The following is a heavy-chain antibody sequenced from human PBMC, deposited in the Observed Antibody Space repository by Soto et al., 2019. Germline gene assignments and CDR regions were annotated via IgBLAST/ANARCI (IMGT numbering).Heavy chain of an antibody. CDR1: GGSISSSSYY. J-gene: IGHJ6*03. V-gene: IGHV4-39*01. D-gene: IGHD2-2*01. Sequence: PSETLSLTCTVSGGSISSSSYYWGWIRQPPGKGLEWIGSIYYSGSTYYNPSLKSRVTISVDTSKNQFSLKLSSVTAADTAVYYCARHFRTVGPAATNYYYYYMDVWGKGTTVTVSS. CDR2: IYYSGST. CDR3: ARHFRTVGPAATNYYYYYMDV.